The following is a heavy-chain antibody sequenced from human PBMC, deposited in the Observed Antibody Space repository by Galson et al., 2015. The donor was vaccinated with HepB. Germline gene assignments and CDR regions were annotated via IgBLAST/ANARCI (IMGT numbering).Heavy chain of an antibody. J-gene: IGHJ4*02. Sequence: SLRLSCAASGFTFTSYAMHWVRQAPGKGLEWVAVMSYDGSNKYYADSVKGRFTISRDNSNNTLCLQMNGLRAEDTAVYYCARGNTRDSSGRYVNYWGQGTLVTVSS. CDR3: ARGNTRDSSGRYVNY. V-gene: IGHV3-30-3*01. CDR2: MSYDGSNK. D-gene: IGHD6-19*01. CDR1: GFTFTSYA.